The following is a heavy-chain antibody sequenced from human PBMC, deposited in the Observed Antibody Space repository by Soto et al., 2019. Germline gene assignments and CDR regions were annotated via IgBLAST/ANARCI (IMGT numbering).Heavy chain of an antibody. Sequence: SETLSLTCTVSGGSITTGGYYWSWIRQLTGKGLEWIGHRYYSESTYYNPSLKSRVSISLDTSKNQFSLKLSFVTAADTAMYYCARTKCSGGSCYSWSLDYWGQGTPVTVSS. CDR3: ARTKCSGGSCYSWSLDY. V-gene: IGHV4-31*03. D-gene: IGHD2-15*01. CDR2: RYYSEST. J-gene: IGHJ4*02. CDR1: GGSITTGGYY.